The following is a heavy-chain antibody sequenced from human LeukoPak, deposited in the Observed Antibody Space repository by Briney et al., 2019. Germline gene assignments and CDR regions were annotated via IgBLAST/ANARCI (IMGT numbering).Heavy chain of an antibody. V-gene: IGHV3-21*01. J-gene: IGHJ4*02. Sequence: GGSLRLSCAASGFTFSSYSMNWVRQAPGKGLEWVSSISSSSSYIYYADSVKGRFTISRDNAKNSLYLQMNSLRAEDTAVYCCARGGIAAAGTFDYWGQGTLVTVSS. D-gene: IGHD6-13*01. CDR1: GFTFSSYS. CDR3: ARGGIAAAGTFDY. CDR2: ISSSSSYI.